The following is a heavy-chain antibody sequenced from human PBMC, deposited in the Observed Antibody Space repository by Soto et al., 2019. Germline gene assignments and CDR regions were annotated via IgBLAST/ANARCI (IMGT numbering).Heavy chain of an antibody. V-gene: IGHV3-30*03. D-gene: IGHD3-10*01. CDR2: ISYDGSDK. CDR1: GFPFTSSG. J-gene: IGHJ4*02. Sequence: QVQLVESGGGVVQPGRSLRLSCAGSGFPFTSSGMHWVREGPDKGLEWVAVISYDGSDKCYADSVKGRFTISRDNSKNMLYLQMNSLRPEDTALYYCVGGQYYFDYRGQGTLVIVSS. CDR3: VGGQYYFDY.